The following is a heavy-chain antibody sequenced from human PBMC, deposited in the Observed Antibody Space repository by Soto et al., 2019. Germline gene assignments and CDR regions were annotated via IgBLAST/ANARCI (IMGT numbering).Heavy chain of an antibody. D-gene: IGHD2-21*02. CDR3: ARDLWGYCGTDCYPLDV. J-gene: IGHJ6*02. V-gene: IGHV4-59*01. Sequence: SETLSHTCTFSGGSISGYYWSWIRQPPGKGLEWIGYMYNTGSTVYNPSFKSRVTISVDTSKNQFSLKLNSVTAADTAVYYCARDLWGYCGTDCYPLDVWGQGTKVT. CDR2: MYNTGST. CDR1: GGSISGYY.